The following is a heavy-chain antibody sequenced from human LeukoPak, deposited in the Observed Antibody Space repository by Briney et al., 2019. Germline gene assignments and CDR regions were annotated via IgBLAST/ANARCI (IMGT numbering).Heavy chain of an antibody. Sequence: PSETLSLACTVSGGSISSGGYYWSWIRQHPGKGLEWIGYIYYSGSTYYNPSLKSRVTISVDTSKNQFSLKLSSVTAADTAVYFCARLAGLTMALDYWGQGTLSPSPQ. J-gene: IGHJ4*02. CDR3: ARLAGLTMALDY. CDR1: GGSISSGGYY. CDR2: IYYSGST. V-gene: IGHV4-31*03. D-gene: IGHD4/OR15-4a*01.